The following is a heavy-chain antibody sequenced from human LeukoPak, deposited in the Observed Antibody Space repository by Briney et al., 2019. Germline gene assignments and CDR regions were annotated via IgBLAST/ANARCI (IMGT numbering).Heavy chain of an antibody. V-gene: IGHV1-69*13. CDR3: ASSWRWLQLGELDY. CDR1: GGTFSSYA. D-gene: IGHD5-24*01. J-gene: IGHJ4*02. CDR2: IIPIFGTA. Sequence: SVKVSCKASGGTFSSYAISWVRQAPGQGLEWMGGIIPIFGTANYAQKFQGRVTITADESTSTAYMELSSLRSEDTAVYYCASSWRWLQLGELDYWGQGTLVTVSS.